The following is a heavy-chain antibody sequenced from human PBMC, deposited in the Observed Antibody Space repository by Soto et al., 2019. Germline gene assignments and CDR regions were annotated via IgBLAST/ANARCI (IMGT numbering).Heavy chain of an antibody. CDR3: ARKHSRGYFNWFYP. CDR2: IYPGDFDT. J-gene: IGHJ5*02. D-gene: IGHD3-22*01. V-gene: IGHV5-51*01. Sequence: PGESLKIPCRVSVDRFTTYWIAWVRQMAGKGLEWMGIIYPGDFDTRYSPSFQGQVTISVDKSINTAYLQWNSLKASDSGIYYCARKHSRGYFNWFYPWGQGTLVTVSS. CDR1: VDRFTTYW.